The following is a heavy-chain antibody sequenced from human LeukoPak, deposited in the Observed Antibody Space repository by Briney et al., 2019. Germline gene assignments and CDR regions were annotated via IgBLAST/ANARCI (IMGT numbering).Heavy chain of an antibody. Sequence: SETLSLTCTVSGGSISSGSYYWSWIRQPAGKGLEWIGRIYTSGSTNYNPSLKCRVTISVDTSKNQFSLKLSSVTAADTAVYYCARESSSWYRGRGAFDIWGQGTMVTVSS. J-gene: IGHJ3*02. CDR1: GGSISSGSYY. V-gene: IGHV4-61*02. D-gene: IGHD6-13*01. CDR3: ARESSSWYRGRGAFDI. CDR2: IYTSGST.